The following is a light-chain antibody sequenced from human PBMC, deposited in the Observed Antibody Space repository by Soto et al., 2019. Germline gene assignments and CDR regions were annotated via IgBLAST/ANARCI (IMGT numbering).Light chain of an antibody. CDR3: FSYTSSGTYV. CDR1: SSDFGNYKY. Sequence: QSALTQPASVSGSPGQSITMSCTGTSSDFGNYKYVSWYQQHPGKAPKLMIYEVSNRPSGVSNRFSGSKSGNTASLTISGLQAEDETDYYCFSYTSSGTYVFGTGTKVTVL. CDR2: EVS. V-gene: IGLV2-14*01. J-gene: IGLJ1*01.